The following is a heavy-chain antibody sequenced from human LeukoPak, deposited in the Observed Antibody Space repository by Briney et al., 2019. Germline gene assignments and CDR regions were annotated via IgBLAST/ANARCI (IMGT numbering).Heavy chain of an antibody. V-gene: IGHV3-74*01. CDR2: INDDGSTT. Sequence: PGGSLRLSCAASGFTFRTYWMHWLRQAPGKGLVWVSRINDDGSTTTYADSVKGRFTISRDNAKSTLYLQMNSLRAEDTAVYYCARGLGSPTDHWGQGTLVTVSS. J-gene: IGHJ4*02. CDR1: GFTFRTYW. D-gene: IGHD1-26*01. CDR3: ARGLGSPTDH.